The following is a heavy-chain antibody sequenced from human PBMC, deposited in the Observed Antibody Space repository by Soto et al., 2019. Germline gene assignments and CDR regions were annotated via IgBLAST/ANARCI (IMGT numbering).Heavy chain of an antibody. Sequence: QITLKESGPTLVKPTQTLTLTCTFSGFSLSTSGVGVGWIRQPPGKALEWLALIYWDDDKRYSPSLKSRLTITKDTAKNQVVLKMTNMDPVDTATYYCAHRSVALRYFVWFPDGSDAFDIWGQGTMVTVSS. D-gene: IGHD3-9*01. V-gene: IGHV2-5*02. CDR2: IYWDDDK. CDR3: AHRSVALRYFVWFPDGSDAFDI. CDR1: GFSLSTSGVG. J-gene: IGHJ3*02.